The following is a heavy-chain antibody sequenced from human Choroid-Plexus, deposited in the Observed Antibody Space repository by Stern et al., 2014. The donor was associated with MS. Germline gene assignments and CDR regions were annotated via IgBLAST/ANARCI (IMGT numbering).Heavy chain of an antibody. V-gene: IGHV3-30*18. J-gene: IGHJ5*02. Sequence: VQLVESGGGVVQPGRPLGLSWVASGFTFGSWAIHWVRQAPGRGWGWVAGVSYDGSNKYYADSVKGRFTISRDNSQNTLYMQMSSLRPEDTAVYYCAKDRHYLTYFFDHWGQGSLVTVSS. CDR2: VSYDGSNK. CDR1: GFTFGSWA. D-gene: IGHD2/OR15-2a*01. CDR3: AKDRHYLTYFFDH.